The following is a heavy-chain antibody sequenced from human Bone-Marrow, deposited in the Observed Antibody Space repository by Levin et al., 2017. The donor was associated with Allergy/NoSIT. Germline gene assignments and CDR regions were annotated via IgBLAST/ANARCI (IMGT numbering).Heavy chain of an antibody. J-gene: IGHJ6*02. CDR3: AKAGIFGVGGYYYYGMDV. Sequence: GGSLRLSCAASGFTFSSYAMSWVRQAPGKGLEWVSAISGSGGSTYYADSVKGRFTISRDNSKNTLYLQMNSLRAEDTAVYYCAKAGIFGVGGYYYYGMDVWGQGTTVTVSS. CDR2: ISGSGGST. V-gene: IGHV3-23*01. CDR1: GFTFSSYA. D-gene: IGHD3-3*01.